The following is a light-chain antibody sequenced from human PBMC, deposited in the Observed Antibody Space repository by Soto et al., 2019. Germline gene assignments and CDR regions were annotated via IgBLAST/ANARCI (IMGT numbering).Light chain of an antibody. CDR2: GAS. CDR3: QQYAYSPPT. Sequence: EIVLTQSPGTLSLSPGERATLSCRASQSVTRNYIAWYQQELGQAPRLLIYGASSRATGIPDRFGGSGSGKDFTLTISRLEPEDFAAYYCQQYAYSPPTFGLGTKVDIK. V-gene: IGKV3-20*01. CDR1: QSVTRNY. J-gene: IGKJ1*01.